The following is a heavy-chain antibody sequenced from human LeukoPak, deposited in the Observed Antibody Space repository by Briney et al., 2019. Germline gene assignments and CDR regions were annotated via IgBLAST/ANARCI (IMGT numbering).Heavy chain of an antibody. CDR3: AKGAYDYIEIAYFDS. Sequence: PGGSLRLSCAASGFTSTNYAMNWVRQAPGKGLEWVSVLIGSSGSTDYADSVKGRFTISRDISKNTLFLQMNSLRAEDTAIYHCAKGAYDYIEIAYFDSWGQGTLVTVSS. CDR1: GFTSTNYA. D-gene: IGHD5-12*01. J-gene: IGHJ4*02. V-gene: IGHV3-23*01. CDR2: LIGSSGST.